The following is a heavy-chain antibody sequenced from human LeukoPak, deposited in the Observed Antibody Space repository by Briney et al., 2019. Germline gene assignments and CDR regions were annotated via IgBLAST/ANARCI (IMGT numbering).Heavy chain of an antibody. CDR1: GYSFTSCW. Sequence: GESLKISCKGSGYSFTSCWIGWVRQMPGKGLEWMGIIYPGDSDTRYSPSFQGQVTISADKSISTAYLQWSSLKASDTAMYYCAISLITGTTGVHYYYMDVWGKGTTVTVSS. J-gene: IGHJ6*03. D-gene: IGHD1-7*01. CDR3: AISLITGTTGVHYYYMDV. CDR2: IYPGDSDT. V-gene: IGHV5-51*01.